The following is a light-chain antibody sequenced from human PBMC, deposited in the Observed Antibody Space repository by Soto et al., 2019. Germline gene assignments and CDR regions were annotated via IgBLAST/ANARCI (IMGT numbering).Light chain of an antibody. CDR3: QQYYSYPFT. J-gene: IGKJ4*01. Sequence: DIQMTQSPSSLSASVGDRVTITCRASQSISSYLNWYQQKPGKAPKLLIYAASSLQSGVPSRFSGSGSGTDFTLTISSLQPEDFATYYCQQYYSYPFTFGGGTKVDI. CDR1: QSISSY. V-gene: IGKV1-39*01. CDR2: AAS.